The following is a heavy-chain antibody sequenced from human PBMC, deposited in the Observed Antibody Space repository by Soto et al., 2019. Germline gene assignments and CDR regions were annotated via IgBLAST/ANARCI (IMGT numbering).Heavy chain of an antibody. J-gene: IGHJ6*02. Sequence: LSLTCTVSGGSISSGDYYWSWIRQPPGKGLEWIGYIYYSGSTYYNPSLKSRVTISVDTSKNQFSLKLSSVTAADTAVYYCASWSGRLYYYYGMDVWGQGTTVTVSS. V-gene: IGHV4-30-4*01. CDR2: IYYSGST. CDR3: ASWSGRLYYYYGMDV. CDR1: GGSISSGDYY. D-gene: IGHD2-15*01.